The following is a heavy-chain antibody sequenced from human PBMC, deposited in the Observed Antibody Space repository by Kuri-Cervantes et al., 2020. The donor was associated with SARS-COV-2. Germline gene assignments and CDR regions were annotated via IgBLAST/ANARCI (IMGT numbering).Heavy chain of an antibody. J-gene: IGHJ4*02. Sequence: ASVKVSCKASGYTFTDYYMHWVRQAPGQGLEWMGVINTNSGSTTYAQKFQGRLTMTRNTSTSTVYMELSTLRSEDTAVYYCAPLDAGTDYWGQGTLVTVSS. CDR2: INTNSGST. CDR3: APLDAGTDY. V-gene: IGHV1-46*03. D-gene: IGHD1-26*01. CDR1: GYTFTDYY.